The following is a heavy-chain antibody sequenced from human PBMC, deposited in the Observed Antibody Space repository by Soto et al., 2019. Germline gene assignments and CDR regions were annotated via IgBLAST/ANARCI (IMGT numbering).Heavy chain of an antibody. CDR2: IIPIFGTA. Sequence: QVQLVQSGAEVKKPGSSVKVSCKASGGTFSSYAISWVRQAPGQGLEWMGGIIPIFGTANYAQKFQGRVTITADESTSTAYMELSSLRSEDTAVYYCARPRTGSGSTDYYYYYGMDVWGQGTTVTVSS. J-gene: IGHJ6*02. D-gene: IGHD3-10*01. CDR1: GGTFSSYA. CDR3: ARPRTGSGSTDYYYYYGMDV. V-gene: IGHV1-69*12.